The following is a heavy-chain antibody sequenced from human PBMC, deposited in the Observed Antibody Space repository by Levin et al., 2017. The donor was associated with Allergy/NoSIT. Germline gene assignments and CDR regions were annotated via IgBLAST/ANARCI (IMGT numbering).Heavy chain of an antibody. CDR2: SRNKANKYTT. V-gene: IGHV3-72*01. J-gene: IGHJ4*02. CDR3: VRGHNSFDY. Sequence: AGGSLRLSCAVSGFTFSDYYMDWVRRTPGKGLEWVARSRNKANKYTTVYAASVNGRFTISRDDSKNSLYLQMNTLKTEDTAVYYCVRGHNSFDYWGQGALVTVSS. CDR1: GFTFSDYY. D-gene: IGHD5-24*01.